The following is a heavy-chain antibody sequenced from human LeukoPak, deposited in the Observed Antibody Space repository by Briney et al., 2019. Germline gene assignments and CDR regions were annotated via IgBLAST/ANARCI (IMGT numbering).Heavy chain of an antibody. J-gene: IGHJ4*02. Sequence: PSETLSLTCAVSGGSFSGYYWTWIRQPPGKGLEWIGEINHSRSANYSPSLKSRVTISLDTSKNQFSLKLSSVTAADTAVYYCARGQGTVTTHWGQGTLVTVSS. D-gene: IGHD4-17*01. CDR2: INHSRSA. CDR3: ARGQGTVTTH. CDR1: GGSFSGYY. V-gene: IGHV4-34*01.